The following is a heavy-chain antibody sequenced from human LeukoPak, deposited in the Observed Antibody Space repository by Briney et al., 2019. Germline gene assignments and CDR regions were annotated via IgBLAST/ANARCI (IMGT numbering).Heavy chain of an antibody. CDR3: ARDVSLGFWSGYSDY. CDR2: LDQGGSDD. Sequence: GGSLRLSCAASGFIFSDYSMTWVRQAPGKGLEWVANLDQGGSDDFYLDSVRDRFIISRDNARNSLYLQMNGLRVEDTAVYYCARDVSLGFWSGYSDYWGHGTLVAVAS. V-gene: IGHV3-7*01. J-gene: IGHJ4*01. CDR1: GFIFSDYS. D-gene: IGHD3-3*01.